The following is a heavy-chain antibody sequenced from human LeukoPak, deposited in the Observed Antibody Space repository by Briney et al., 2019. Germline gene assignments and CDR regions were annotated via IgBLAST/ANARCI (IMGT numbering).Heavy chain of an antibody. D-gene: IGHD2-2*01. V-gene: IGHV4-59*01. CDR2: IYYSGST. CDR3: ARGGCSSTSCYGIRGP. J-gene: IGHJ5*02. CDR1: GGSISSYY. Sequence: SETLSLTCTVSGGSISSYYWSWIRQPPGKGLEWIGYIYYSGSTNYNPSLKSRVTISVDTSKNQFSLKLSSVTAADTAVYYCARGGCSSTSCYGIRGPWGQGTLVTVSS.